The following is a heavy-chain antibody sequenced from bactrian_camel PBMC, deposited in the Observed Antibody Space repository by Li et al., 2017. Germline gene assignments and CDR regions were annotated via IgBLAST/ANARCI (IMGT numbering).Heavy chain of an antibody. Sequence: HVQLVESGGGSVQAGGSLRLSCVASGYTIRDLSDTCMGWFRQTPGKEREAIAHFDSDRRANYADSVKGRFTISRDNAKNTLYLQLSSLKPEDTAVYYCAKRRDYNAMDYWGKGTQVTVS. CDR2: FDSDRRA. CDR1: GYTIRDLSDT. V-gene: IGHV3S55*01. J-gene: IGHJ7*01.